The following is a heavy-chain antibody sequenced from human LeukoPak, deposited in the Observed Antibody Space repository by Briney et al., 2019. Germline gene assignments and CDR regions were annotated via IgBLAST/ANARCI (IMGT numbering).Heavy chain of an antibody. CDR3: AKGILPYYYYGMDV. D-gene: IGHD1-26*01. J-gene: IGHJ6*04. CDR2: ISYDGSNK. CDR1: GFTFSSYG. Sequence: GGSLRLSCAASGFTFSSYGMHWVRQAPGKGLEWVAVISYDGSNKYYADSVKGRFTISRDNSKSTLYLQMNSLRAEDTAVYYCAKGILPYYYYGMDVWGKGTTVTVSS. V-gene: IGHV3-30*18.